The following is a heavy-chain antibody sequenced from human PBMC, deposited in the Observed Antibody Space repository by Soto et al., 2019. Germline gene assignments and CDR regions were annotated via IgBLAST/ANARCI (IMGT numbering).Heavy chain of an antibody. V-gene: IGHV1-46*01. D-gene: IGHD3-22*01. CDR2: MNPSGGST. CDR1: GYTFTSYY. J-gene: IGHJ4*02. CDR3: ARGSGYYYDSSGYYPGY. Sequence: QVQLVQSGAEVKKPGASVKVSCKASGYTFTSYYMHWVRQAPGQGLEWMGIMNPSGGSTTYAQKFQGRVTMTRDTSTSTVYMELSSLRSEDTAVYYCARGSGYYYDSSGYYPGYWGQGTLVTVSS.